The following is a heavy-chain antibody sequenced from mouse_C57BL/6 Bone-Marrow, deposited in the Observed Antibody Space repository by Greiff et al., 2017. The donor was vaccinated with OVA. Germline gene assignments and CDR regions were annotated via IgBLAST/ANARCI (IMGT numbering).Heavy chain of an antibody. Sequence: VQLQQPGAELVKPGASVKLSCKASGYTFTSYWMHWVKQRPGQGLEWIGMIHPNSGSTNYNEKFKSKATLTVDKSSSTAYMQLSSLTSEDSAVYYCARSNGYYYGSCAMDYWGQGTSVTVSS. CDR2: IHPNSGST. J-gene: IGHJ4*01. D-gene: IGHD1-1*01. CDR3: ARSNGYYYGSCAMDY. CDR1: GYTFTSYW. V-gene: IGHV1-64*01.